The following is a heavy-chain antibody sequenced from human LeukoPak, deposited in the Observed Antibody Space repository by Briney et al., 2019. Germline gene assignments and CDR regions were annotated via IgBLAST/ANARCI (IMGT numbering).Heavy chain of an antibody. Sequence: SETLSLTCTVSGGSISNYFWSWIRQPPGKGLEWIGYIYSSGSTNYNPSLKSRVTISVHTSKNQFSLKLSSVTAADTAVYYCARVRYSSSWLFDYWGQGTLVTVSS. D-gene: IGHD6-13*01. CDR1: GGSISNYF. CDR3: ARVRYSSSWLFDY. V-gene: IGHV4-59*01. J-gene: IGHJ4*02. CDR2: IYSSGST.